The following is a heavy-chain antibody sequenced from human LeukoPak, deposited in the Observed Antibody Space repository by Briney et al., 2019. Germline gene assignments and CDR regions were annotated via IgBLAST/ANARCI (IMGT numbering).Heavy chain of an antibody. CDR1: GFTFSSYT. D-gene: IGHD7-27*01. CDR3: AKDGGLWVSAHWGDS. J-gene: IGHJ4*02. Sequence: GGSLRLSYAASGFTFSSYTMSWVRQTPGKGLEWVSTITTSDGNTYYADSVKGRFTVSRDNSKNTLFLQMNSLRAEDTAVYYCAKDGGLWVSAHWGDSWGRGTLVTVSS. CDR2: ITTSDGNT. V-gene: IGHV3-23*01.